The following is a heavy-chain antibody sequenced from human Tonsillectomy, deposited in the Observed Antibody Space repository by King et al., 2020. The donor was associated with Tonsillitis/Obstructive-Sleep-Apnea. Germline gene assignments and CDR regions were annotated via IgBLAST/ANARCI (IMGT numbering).Heavy chain of an antibody. CDR2: INPNSGGT. D-gene: IGHD3-22*01. J-gene: IGHJ5*02. CDR3: ARVGAYYDSSAYYVS. Sequence: VQLVESGAEVKKPGASVKVSCKASGYTFTDYYMHWVRQAPGQGLEWMGWINPNSGGTNYAQKFQGRVTMTRDTSISTACMELSRLRSDDTAVYYCARVGAYYDSSAYYVSWGQGTLVTVSS. V-gene: IGHV1-2*02. CDR1: GYTFTDYY.